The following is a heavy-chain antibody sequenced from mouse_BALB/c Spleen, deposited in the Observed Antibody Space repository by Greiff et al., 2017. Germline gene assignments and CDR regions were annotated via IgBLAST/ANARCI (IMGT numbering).Heavy chain of an antibody. V-gene: IGHV3-2*02. CDR3: ARGIYDGYYPFAY. J-gene: IGHJ3*01. CDR2: ISYSGST. CDR1: GYSITSDYA. D-gene: IGHD2-3*01. Sequence: DVKLQESGPGLVKPSQSLSLTCTVTGYSITSDYAWNWIRQFPGNKLEWMGYISYSGSTSYNPSLKSRISITRDTSKNQFFLQLNSVTTEDTATYYCARGIYDGYYPFAYWGQGTLVTVSA.